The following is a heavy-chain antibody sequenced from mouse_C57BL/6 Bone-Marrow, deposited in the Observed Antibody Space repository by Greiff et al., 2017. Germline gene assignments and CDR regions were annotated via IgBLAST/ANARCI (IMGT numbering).Heavy chain of an antibody. V-gene: IGHV1-81*01. Sequence: QVQLQQSGAELARPGASVKLSCKASGYTFTSYGISWVKQRTGQGLEWIGEIYPRSGNTYYNEKFKGKATLTSDKSSSTAYMELRSLTSEDFAVYFWARFPYYYGSNYFGYGGQGTTLTVSS. CDR2: IYPRSGNT. CDR3: ARFPYYYGSNYFGY. CDR1: GYTFTSYG. D-gene: IGHD1-1*01. J-gene: IGHJ2*01.